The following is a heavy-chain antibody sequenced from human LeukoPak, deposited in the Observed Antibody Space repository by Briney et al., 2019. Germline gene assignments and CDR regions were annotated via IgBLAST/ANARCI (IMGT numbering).Heavy chain of an antibody. J-gene: IGHJ3*02. V-gene: IGHV1-69*05. CDR2: IIPIFGTA. D-gene: IGHD5-12*01. CDR1: GGTFNNYA. CDR3: ARGPSGLRSPFNT. Sequence: SVKVSCKASGGTFNNYAISWVRQAPGQGLEWMGGIIPIFGTANYAQKFQGRVTITTDESTSTAYMELSSLRSEDTAVYYCARGPSGLRSPFNTWGQGTTVTVSS.